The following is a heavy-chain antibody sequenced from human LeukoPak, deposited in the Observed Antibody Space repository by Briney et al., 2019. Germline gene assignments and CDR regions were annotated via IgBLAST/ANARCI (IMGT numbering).Heavy chain of an antibody. D-gene: IGHD4-17*01. CDR3: AKDIDYGDYVVS. Sequence: GGSLRLSCAASGFTFSRYSMNWVRQAPGKGLEWISYISSSSSTIYYADSVKGRFTISRDNSKNTLYLQMNSLRAEDTAVYYCAKDIDYGDYVVSWGQGTLVTVSS. V-gene: IGHV3-48*01. CDR1: GFTFSRYS. J-gene: IGHJ4*02. CDR2: ISSSSSTI.